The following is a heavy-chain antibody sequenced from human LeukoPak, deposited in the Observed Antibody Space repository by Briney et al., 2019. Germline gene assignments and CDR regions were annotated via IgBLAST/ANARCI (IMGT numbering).Heavy chain of an antibody. CDR3: ARGGIPDCSSTSCYPDYFDY. J-gene: IGHJ4*02. V-gene: IGHV3-23*01. CDR2: ISGSGGST. CDR1: GFTFSSYG. D-gene: IGHD2-2*01. Sequence: GGSLRLSCAASGFTFSSYGMSWVRQAPGKGLEWVSAISGSGGSTYYADSVKGRFTISRDNAKNSLYLQMNSLRAEDTAVYYCARGGIPDCSSTSCYPDYFDYWGQGTLVTVSS.